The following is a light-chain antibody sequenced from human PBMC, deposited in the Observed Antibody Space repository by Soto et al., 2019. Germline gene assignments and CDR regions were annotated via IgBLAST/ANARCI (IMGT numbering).Light chain of an antibody. CDR3: QQYNSYSTPFT. CDR2: DAS. J-gene: IGKJ3*01. CDR1: QSISSW. Sequence: DIQMTQSPSTLSASVGDRVTITCRASQSISSWLAWYQQKPGKAPKLLIYDASSLESGVPSRFSGSGSGTEFTLTISSLQPDDFATYYCQQYNSYSTPFTFGPGTKVDSK. V-gene: IGKV1-5*01.